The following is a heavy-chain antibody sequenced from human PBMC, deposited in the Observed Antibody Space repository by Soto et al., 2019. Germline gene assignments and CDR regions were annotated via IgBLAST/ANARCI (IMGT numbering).Heavy chain of an antibody. CDR1: GFTFSSYA. Sequence: GSLRLSCAASGFTFSSYAMSWVRQAPGKGLEWVSAISGSGGSTYYGDSVKGRFTISRDNSKNTLYLQMNSLRAEDTAVYYCAKIRYGSGSYLLHFDYWGQGTLVTVSS. J-gene: IGHJ4*02. CDR3: AKIRYGSGSYLLHFDY. V-gene: IGHV3-23*01. D-gene: IGHD3-10*01. CDR2: ISGSGGST.